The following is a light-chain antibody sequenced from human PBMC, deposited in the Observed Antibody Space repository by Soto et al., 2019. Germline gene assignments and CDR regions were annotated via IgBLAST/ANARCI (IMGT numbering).Light chain of an antibody. V-gene: IGKV3-20*01. CDR3: QQYDISPRT. CDR1: QSVSSY. J-gene: IGKJ1*01. CDR2: AAS. Sequence: EIVMTQSPATLSVSPVERATLSCRASQSVSSYLTWYQQRPGQAPRLLIYAASSRATGIPGRFSGSGSGTDFALTISRLEPEDFAVYYCQQYDISPRTFGQGTKVDIK.